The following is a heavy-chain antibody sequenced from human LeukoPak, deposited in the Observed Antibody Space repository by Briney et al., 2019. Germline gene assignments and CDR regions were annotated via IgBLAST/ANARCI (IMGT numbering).Heavy chain of an antibody. D-gene: IGHD6-6*01. J-gene: IGHJ5*02. CDR2: ISWNSGSI. Sequence: GGSLRLSCAASGFTFDDYAMHWVRQASGKGLEWVSGISWNSGSIGYADSVKGRFTISRDNAKNSLYLQMNSLRAEDTALYYCAKDESRYSGSSGSWGQGTLVTVSS. CDR3: AKDESRYSGSSGS. V-gene: IGHV3-9*01. CDR1: GFTFDDYA.